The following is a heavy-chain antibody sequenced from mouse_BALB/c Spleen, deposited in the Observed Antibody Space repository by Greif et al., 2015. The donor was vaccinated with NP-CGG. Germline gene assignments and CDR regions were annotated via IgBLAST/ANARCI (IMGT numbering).Heavy chain of an antibody. CDR3: AREGYGNYFLAY. D-gene: IGHD2-10*02. CDR1: GYTFTSYW. Sequence: VQLQESGAELAKPGASVKMSCKASGYTFTSYWMHWVKQRPGQGLEWIGYINPSTGYTEYNQKFKDKATLTADKSSSTAYMQLSSLTSEDSAVYYCAREGYGNYFLAYWGQGTLVTVSA. J-gene: IGHJ3*01. CDR2: INPSTGYT. V-gene: IGHV1-7*01.